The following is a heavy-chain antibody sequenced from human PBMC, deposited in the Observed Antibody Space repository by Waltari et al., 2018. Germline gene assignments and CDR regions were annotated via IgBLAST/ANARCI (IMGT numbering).Heavy chain of an antibody. J-gene: IGHJ4*02. V-gene: IGHV1-69*05. CDR1: GGPFSSYA. Sequence: QVQLVQSGAEGKKPGSSVTVSCKASGGPFSSYANSWGRQAPGQGLEWMGGIIPIFGTANYAQKFQGRVTITTDESTSTAYMELSSLRSEDTAVYYCARDGDHSHWDYWGQGTLVTVSS. CDR2: IIPIFGTA. CDR3: ARDGDHSHWDY. D-gene: IGHD2-21*02.